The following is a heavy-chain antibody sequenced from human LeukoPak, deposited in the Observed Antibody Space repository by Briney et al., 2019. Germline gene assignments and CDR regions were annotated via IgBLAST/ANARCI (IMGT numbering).Heavy chain of an antibody. J-gene: IGHJ4*02. CDR1: GGSINSALYY. D-gene: IGHD2-2*01. V-gene: IGHV4-39*07. CDR3: ASGRLYCSSTSCYPTRELVW. CDR2: VSHDGIT. Sequence: PSETLSLTCTVSGGSINSALYYWAWIRQTPEQQLEWIGSVSHDGITKYSPSLGGRVTISVDTSKNQFSLKLSSVTAADTAVYYCASGRLYCSSTSCYPTRELVWWGQGTLVTVSS.